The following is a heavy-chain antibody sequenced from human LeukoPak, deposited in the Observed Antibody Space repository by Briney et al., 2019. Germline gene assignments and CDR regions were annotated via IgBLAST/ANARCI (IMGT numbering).Heavy chain of an antibody. J-gene: IGHJ6*03. Sequence: GGSLRLSCTASGFTFSSYEMNWVRQAPGKGLEWVSYISSSGSTIYYADSVKGRFTISRDNAKNSLYLQMNSLTAEDTAVYYCGRVGYRSGRYYYFYHMDVWGKGTTVTVSS. V-gene: IGHV3-48*03. CDR1: GFTFSSYE. D-gene: IGHD6-19*01. CDR2: ISSSGSTI. CDR3: GRVGYRSGRYYYFYHMDV.